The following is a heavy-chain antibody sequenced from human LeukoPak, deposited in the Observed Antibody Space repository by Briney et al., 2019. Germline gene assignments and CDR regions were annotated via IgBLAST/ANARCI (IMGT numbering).Heavy chain of an antibody. J-gene: IGHJ4*02. Sequence: GGSLRLSCVASGFTFADYGMNWVRQAPGKGLEWVSYISTSSSTIYYADSVKGRFTISRDNAKNSLYLQMNSLRAEDTAVYYCARGVTGFDYWGQGTLVTVSS. D-gene: IGHD2-21*02. CDR2: ISTSSSTI. CDR3: ARGVTGFDY. CDR1: GFTFADYG. V-gene: IGHV3-48*01.